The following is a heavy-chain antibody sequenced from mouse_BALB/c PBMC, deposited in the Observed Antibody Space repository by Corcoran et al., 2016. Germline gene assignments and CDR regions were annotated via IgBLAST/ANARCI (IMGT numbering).Heavy chain of an antibody. D-gene: IGHD1-1*01. CDR1: GYTFTNYG. V-gene: IGHV9-3-1*01. J-gene: IGHJ3*01. CDR2: INTDTGEP. CDR3: ARNGYYGSSGAY. Sequence: QIQLVQSGPELKKPGETVKISCEASGYTFTNYGMNWVKQAPGKGLKWMGWINTDTGEPTYADDFKGRFAFSLETSASTAYLQINNLKNEDTATYFCARNGYYGSSGAYWGQGTLVTVSA.